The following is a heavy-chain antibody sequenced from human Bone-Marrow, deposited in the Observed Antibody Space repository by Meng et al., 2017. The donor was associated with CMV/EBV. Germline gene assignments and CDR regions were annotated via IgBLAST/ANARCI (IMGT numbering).Heavy chain of an antibody. CDR2: TSGSGGST. J-gene: IGHJ4*02. Sequence: GESLKISCAASGFTFSSYAMSWVRQAPGKGLEWVSATSGSGGSTYYADSVKGRFTISRDNSKNTLYLQMNSLRAEDTAVYYCAKDRAIVVVPAAKGELFDYWGQGTLVTVSS. CDR3: AKDRAIVVVPAAKGELFDY. CDR1: GFTFSSYA. D-gene: IGHD2-2*01. V-gene: IGHV3-23*01.